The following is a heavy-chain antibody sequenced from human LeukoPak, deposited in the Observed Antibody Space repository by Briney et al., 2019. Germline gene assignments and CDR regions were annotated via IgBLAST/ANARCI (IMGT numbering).Heavy chain of an antibody. Sequence: SETLSLTCAVFGGSLSSYSWSWIRQSPGKGLEWIGEINHSGSTNNNPSLKSRFTISVDTSHSRFSLNLSSVTAEDSAVYYCARGATHFDYWGQGTLVTVSS. CDR2: INHSGST. J-gene: IGHJ4*02. V-gene: IGHV4-34*01. CDR3: ARGATHFDY. D-gene: IGHD5-24*01. CDR1: GGSLSSYS.